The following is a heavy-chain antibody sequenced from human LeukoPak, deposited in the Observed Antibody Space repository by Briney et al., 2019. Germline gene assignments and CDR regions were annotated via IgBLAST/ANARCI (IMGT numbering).Heavy chain of an antibody. V-gene: IGHV3-23*01. CDR2: ISGSGGST. CDR1: GLTFSSYA. D-gene: IGHD3-22*01. CDR3: AKGPKYDSSGYYPPDDY. Sequence: GGSLRLSCAASGLTFSSYAMSWVRQAPGKGLEWVSAISGSGGSTYYADSVKGRFTISRDNSKNTLYLQMNSLRAEDTAVYYCAKGPKYDSSGYYPPDDYWGQGTLVTVSS. J-gene: IGHJ4*02.